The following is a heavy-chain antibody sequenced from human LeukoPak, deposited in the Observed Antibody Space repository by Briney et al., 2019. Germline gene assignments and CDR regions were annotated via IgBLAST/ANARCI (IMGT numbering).Heavy chain of an antibody. D-gene: IGHD4-11*01. V-gene: IGHV4-39*01. CDR3: ARLGLTTQNY. CDR2: IYYSGST. J-gene: IGHJ4*02. Sequence: SETLSLTCTVSGVSISSSSYYWGWLRQPPGKGLEWIGSIYYSGSTYYNPSLKSRVTISVDTSKNQFSLKLSSVTAADTAVYYCARLGLTTQNYWGQGTLVTVSS. CDR1: GVSISSSSYY.